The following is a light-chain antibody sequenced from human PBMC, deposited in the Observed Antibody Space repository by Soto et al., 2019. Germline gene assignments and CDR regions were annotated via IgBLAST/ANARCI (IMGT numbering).Light chain of an antibody. CDR2: AAS. V-gene: IGKV1-39*01. CDR1: RSISNY. J-gene: IGKJ1*01. Sequence: DIQMTQSPSSLSASVGDRVTITCRASRSISNYLNWYQQKSGKVPRLLIYAASSLQPGVPSRLSGTGTGTAFTLTITSLQPEDSATYYCQQSYSVPRFGQGTRVDLK. CDR3: QQSYSVPR.